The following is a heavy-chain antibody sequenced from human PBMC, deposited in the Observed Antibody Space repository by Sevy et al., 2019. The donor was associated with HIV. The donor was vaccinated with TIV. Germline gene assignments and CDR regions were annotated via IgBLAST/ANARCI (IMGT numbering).Heavy chain of an antibody. D-gene: IGHD3-10*01. Sequence: SETLSLTCAVYGGSFSGYYWSWIRQPPGKGLEWIGEINHSGSTNYNPSLKSRVTISVDTSKNQFSLKLSYVTAADTDVNHCPRGRYYGPGSRDAFDIWGTGTMATVSS. CDR3: PRGRYYGPGSRDAFDI. V-gene: IGHV4-34*01. CDR1: GGSFSGYY. J-gene: IGHJ3*02. CDR2: INHSGST.